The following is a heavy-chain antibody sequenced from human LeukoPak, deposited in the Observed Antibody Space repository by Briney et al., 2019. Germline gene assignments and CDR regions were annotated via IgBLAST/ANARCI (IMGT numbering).Heavy chain of an antibody. CDR2: ISGSGGST. J-gene: IGHJ4*02. D-gene: IGHD3-22*01. Sequence: GGSLRLSCAASGFTLSSYAMSWVRQAPGKGLEWVSAISGSGGSTYYADSVKGRFTISRDNSRNTLYLQMNSLRAEDTAVYYCAKDPTHYYDSSGYYYWGQGTLVTVSS. CDR3: AKDPTHYYDSSGYYY. V-gene: IGHV3-23*01. CDR1: GFTLSSYA.